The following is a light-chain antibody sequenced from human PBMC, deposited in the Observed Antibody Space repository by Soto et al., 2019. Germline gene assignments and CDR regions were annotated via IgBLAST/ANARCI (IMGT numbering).Light chain of an antibody. CDR2: RND. CDR1: SSNIGTNY. J-gene: IGLJ2*01. Sequence: QSVLTEPPSASATPGQRVTISCSGSSSNIGTNYVYWYQHLPGTAPKLLIYRNDQRPSGVPDRFSGSMSGTAASLAIGGLRSEHEADYYCAAWDDSLSGVVFGGATPLTVL. CDR3: AAWDDSLSGVV. V-gene: IGLV1-47*01.